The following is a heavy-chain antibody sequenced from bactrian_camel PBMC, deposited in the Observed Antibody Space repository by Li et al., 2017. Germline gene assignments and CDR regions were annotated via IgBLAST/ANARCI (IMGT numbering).Heavy chain of an antibody. D-gene: IGHD4*01. CDR3: ARDVGGLSDFDKFDA. J-gene: IGHJ4*01. Sequence: WSLGLSCTASGITFAKHEMGWFRQAPGKVREGVGSIERNGSTSFADLVQGRFTISRDNGKNTLYLEMNSLKTEDTAMYYCARDVGGLSDFDKFDAWGQGTQVTVS. CDR2: IERNGST. CDR1: GITFAKHE. V-gene: IGHV3S68*01.